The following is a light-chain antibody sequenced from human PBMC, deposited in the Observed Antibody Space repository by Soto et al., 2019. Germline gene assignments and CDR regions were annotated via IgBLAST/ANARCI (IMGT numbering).Light chain of an antibody. CDR3: SSFASSNTWV. Sequence: SALTQPPSASGSPGQSVTISCTGTSSDVGAYNYVSWYQQHAGKAPKRVIYEVTKRPSWVPDRFSGSKSANTASLTVSGLQAEDEADYYCSSFASSNTWVFGGGTKLTVL. CDR2: EVT. J-gene: IGLJ3*02. CDR1: SSDVGAYNY. V-gene: IGLV2-8*01.